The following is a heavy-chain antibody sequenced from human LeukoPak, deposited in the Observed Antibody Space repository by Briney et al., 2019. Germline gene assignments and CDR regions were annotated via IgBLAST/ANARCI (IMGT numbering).Heavy chain of an antibody. D-gene: IGHD6-25*01. J-gene: IGHJ4*02. V-gene: IGHV1-2*02. Sequence: ASVKVSCKASGYTFTGYYMHWVRQAPGQGLEWMGWINPNSGGTNCAQKFHGRITMTRDTSISSAYMELSRLRSDDTAMYYCAREGWGYSSDGKYLDLWGQGTLVTVSS. CDR1: GYTFTGYY. CDR3: AREGWGYSSDGKYLDL. CDR2: INPNSGGT.